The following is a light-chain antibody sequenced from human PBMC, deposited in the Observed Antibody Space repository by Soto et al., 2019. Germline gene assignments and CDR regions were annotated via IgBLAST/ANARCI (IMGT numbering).Light chain of an antibody. V-gene: IGKV3-20*01. Sequence: ETVLTQSPATLSLSPGXRASLSCRASQSVSNRYLAWYQRKPGQAPRLLIYGASSRATGIPDRFSGSGSGTDFTLTISRLEPEDFAVYYCQQYDSSWTFGQGTKVDSK. CDR3: QQYDSSWT. CDR2: GAS. J-gene: IGKJ1*01. CDR1: QSVSNRY.